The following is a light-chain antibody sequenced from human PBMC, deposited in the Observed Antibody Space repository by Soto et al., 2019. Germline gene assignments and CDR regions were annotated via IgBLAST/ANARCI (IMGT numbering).Light chain of an antibody. CDR1: QSISSY. J-gene: IGKJ3*01. CDR2: AAS. V-gene: IGKV1-39*01. Sequence: DIQMTQSPSSLSASVGDRVTITCRASQSISSYLNWYQQKPGKAHNLLIYAASSLQSGVPSKFSSSGSGTDFTLAISSRQPEDFATYYCQQSYSSPFTFGPGTKVDIK. CDR3: QQSYSSPFT.